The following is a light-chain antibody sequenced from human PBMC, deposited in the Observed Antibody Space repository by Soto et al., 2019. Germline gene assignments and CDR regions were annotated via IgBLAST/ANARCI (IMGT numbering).Light chain of an antibody. Sequence: IVLTHSAGTLSFSPGEIATLSGRAIRSVSSNLDWYKQKPGQAPRLLIYGASTRAPGVTARFRGGGSGTEFTLTISTLQSEDSAVYYCQQYHKWPPITFGQGTRLEIK. J-gene: IGKJ5*01. CDR2: GAS. CDR3: QQYHKWPPIT. CDR1: RSVSSN. V-gene: IGKV3-15*01.